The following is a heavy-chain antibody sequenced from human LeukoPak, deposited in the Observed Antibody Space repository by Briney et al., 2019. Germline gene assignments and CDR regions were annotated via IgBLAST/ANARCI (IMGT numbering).Heavy chain of an antibody. V-gene: IGHV4-30-4*01. Sequence: SETLSLTCTVSGGSISSGDYYWSWIRQPPGKGLEWIGYIYYSGSTYYNPSLKSRVTISVDTSKNQFSLKLSSVTAADTAVYYCARSAGSGSHFDYWGQGTLVTVSS. CDR3: ARSAGSGSHFDY. CDR2: IYYSGST. CDR1: GGSISSGDYY. D-gene: IGHD3-10*01. J-gene: IGHJ4*02.